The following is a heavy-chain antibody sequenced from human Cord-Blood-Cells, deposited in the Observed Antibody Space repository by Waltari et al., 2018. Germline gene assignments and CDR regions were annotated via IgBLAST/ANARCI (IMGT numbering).Heavy chain of an antibody. CDR2: ISGSGGST. D-gene: IGHD1-1*01. V-gene: IGHV3-23*01. Sequence: EVQLLESGGGLVQPGGSLRLSCAASGFTFSSYAMSWVRQAPGEGLEWVSAISGSGGSTYYADSVKGRFTISRDNSKNTLYLQMNSLRAEDTAVYYCATTGPGGNWYSDLWGRGTLVTVSS. CDR1: GFTFSSYA. J-gene: IGHJ2*01. CDR3: ATTGPGGNWYSDL.